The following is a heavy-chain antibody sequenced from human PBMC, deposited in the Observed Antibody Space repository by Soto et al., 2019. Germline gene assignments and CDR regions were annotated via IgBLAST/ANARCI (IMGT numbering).Heavy chain of an antibody. J-gene: IGHJ3*02. CDR3: APHVSCSGGSCQYDAFAI. CDR2: ISGGGGGT. Sequence: PGGSLRLSCAASGFTFNNYAMTWVRQAPGKGLEWVAAISGGGGGTYYADPVKGRFTISRDNSKNTLYLQMNSLGAEDTAAYYCAPHVSCSGGSCQYDAFAIRGQGTMVTVSS. V-gene: IGHV3-23*01. D-gene: IGHD2-15*01. CDR1: GFTFNNYA.